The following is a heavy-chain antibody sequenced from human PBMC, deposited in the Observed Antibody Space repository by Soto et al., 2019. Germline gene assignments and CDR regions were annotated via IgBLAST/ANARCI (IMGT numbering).Heavy chain of an antibody. Sequence: EVQLVESGGGLVKPGGSLRLSCAASGFTFSSYSMNWVRQAPGKGLEWVSSISSSSSYIYYADSVKGRFTISRDNAKNSRYLQRNTRRAEETAVYYCAGDFRCRGGSGLDYWGQGTLSPSPQ. D-gene: IGHD2-15*01. J-gene: IGHJ4*02. CDR2: ISSSSSYI. CDR1: GFTFSSYS. CDR3: AGDFRCRGGSGLDY. V-gene: IGHV3-21*01.